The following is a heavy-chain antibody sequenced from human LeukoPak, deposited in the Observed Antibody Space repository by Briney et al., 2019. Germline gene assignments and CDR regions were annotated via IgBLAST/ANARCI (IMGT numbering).Heavy chain of an antibody. D-gene: IGHD1-26*01. Sequence: GGSLRLSCAASGFSISSHWMYWVRQTPGKGLEGVANIKPDGSETFYVVSVQGRFTLSRDNAKNSLFLQMNSLRAEDTAVYFCVKDLGRYRNNCFDYWGQGTLVTVSS. CDR2: IKPDGSET. J-gene: IGHJ4*02. CDR3: VKDLGRYRNNCFDY. CDR1: GFSISSHW. V-gene: IGHV3-7*05.